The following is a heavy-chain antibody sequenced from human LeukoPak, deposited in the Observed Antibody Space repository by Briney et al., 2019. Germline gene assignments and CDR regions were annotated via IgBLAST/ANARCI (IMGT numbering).Heavy chain of an antibody. CDR2: ISSSGSTI. V-gene: IGHV3-48*03. CDR3: ARDEIRFYSDSSGYHEYLDPSGSI. J-gene: IGHJ4*02. D-gene: IGHD3-22*01. CDR1: AFTFSSYE. Sequence: PGGSLRLSCAASAFTFSSYEMNWVRQAPGKGLEWVSYISSSGSTIYYADSVKGRFTISRDNAKNSLYLQMNSLRAEDTAVYYCARDEIRFYSDSSGYHEYLDPSGSIWGQGTLVTVSS.